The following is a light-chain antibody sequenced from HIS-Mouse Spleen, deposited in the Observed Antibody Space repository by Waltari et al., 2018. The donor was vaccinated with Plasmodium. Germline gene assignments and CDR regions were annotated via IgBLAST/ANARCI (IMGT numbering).Light chain of an antibody. V-gene: IGKV3-20*01. J-gene: IGKJ4*01. Sequence: EIVLTQSPGTLSLSPGERATLSCRASQSVSSSYLAWYQQNPGQAPRLLIYGAASRATRIPDRFRGSGSGTDFTLSISRLEPEDVAVYYCQQYGSAPLTFGGGTKVEIK. CDR2: GAA. CDR1: QSVSSSY. CDR3: QQYGSAPLT.